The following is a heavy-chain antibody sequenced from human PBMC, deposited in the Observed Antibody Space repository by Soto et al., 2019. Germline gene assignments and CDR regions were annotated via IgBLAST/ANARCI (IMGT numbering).Heavy chain of an antibody. CDR3: ANFQPTYCGGDCSDAFDI. D-gene: IGHD2-21*02. Sequence: EVQLLESGGGLVQPGGSLRLSCAASGFTFSSYAMSWVRQAPGKGLEWVSAISGSAGSTYYADSVKGRFTISRDNSKNTLYLQMDSLRAEDTAVYYCANFQPTYCGGDCSDAFDIWGQGTMVTVSS. CDR1: GFTFSSYA. CDR2: ISGSAGST. V-gene: IGHV3-23*01. J-gene: IGHJ3*02.